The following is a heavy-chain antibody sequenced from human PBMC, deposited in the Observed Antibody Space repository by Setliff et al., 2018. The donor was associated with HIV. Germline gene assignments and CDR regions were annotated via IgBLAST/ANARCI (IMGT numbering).Heavy chain of an antibody. D-gene: IGHD3-10*01. V-gene: IGHV3-49*04. Sequence: GGSLRLSCIASGFNFGDYGMTWVRQAPGKGLGWVGFIRSQAYGGTPEYAASVKGRFTISRDDSKSIAYLQMNSLKTEDTAVYYCTPTDYGGSDYWGQGTLVTVSS. CDR1: GFNFGDYG. J-gene: IGHJ4*02. CDR3: TPTDYGGSDY. CDR2: IRSQAYGGTP.